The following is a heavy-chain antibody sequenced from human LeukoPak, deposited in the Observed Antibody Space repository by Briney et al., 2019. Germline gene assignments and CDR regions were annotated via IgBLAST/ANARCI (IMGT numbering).Heavy chain of an antibody. V-gene: IGHV3-23*01. CDR2: INGRGGST. D-gene: IGHD3-16*01. CDR3: AKGDYYYYYMDV. CDR1: GFTFSNYA. Sequence: GGSLRLSCAASGFTFSNYAMSWVRQAPGKGLEWVSSINGRGGSTYYADSVKGRFTISRDNSKNTLYLQMNSLRAEDTAVYYCAKGDYYYYYMDVWGKGTTVTISS. J-gene: IGHJ6*03.